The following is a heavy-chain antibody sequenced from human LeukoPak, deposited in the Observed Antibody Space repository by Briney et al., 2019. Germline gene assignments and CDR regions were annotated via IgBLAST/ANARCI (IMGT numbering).Heavy chain of an antibody. V-gene: IGHV4-39*07. CDR3: ARGMRGSGWTTALTNPFDP. J-gene: IGHJ5*02. Sequence: SETLSLTCTVSGGSISSSSYYWGWIHQPPGKGLEWIGSTYYSGSTYYNPSLKSRVTISVDTSKNQFSLKLSSVTAADTAVYYCARGMRGSGWTTALTNPFDPWGQGTLVTVSS. D-gene: IGHD6-19*01. CDR1: GGSISSSSYY. CDR2: TYYSGST.